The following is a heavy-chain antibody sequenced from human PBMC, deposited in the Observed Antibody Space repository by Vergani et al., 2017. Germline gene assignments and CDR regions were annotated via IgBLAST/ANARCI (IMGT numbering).Heavy chain of an antibody. CDR2: IIPILGIA. Sequence: QVQLVQSGAEVKKPGSSVKVSCKASGGTFSSYAISWVRQAPGQGLEWMGRIIPILGIANYAQKFQGRVTITADKSTSTAYMELSSLRSEDTAEYYCARVANYDCWSGYYPLDYWGQGTLVTVSS. V-gene: IGHV1-69*04. D-gene: IGHD3-3*01. CDR3: ARVANYDCWSGYYPLDY. CDR1: GGTFSSYA. J-gene: IGHJ4*02.